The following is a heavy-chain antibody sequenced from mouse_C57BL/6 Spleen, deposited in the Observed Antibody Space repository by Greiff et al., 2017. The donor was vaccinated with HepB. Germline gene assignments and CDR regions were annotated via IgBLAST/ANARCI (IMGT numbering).Heavy chain of an antibody. CDR1: GFTFSSYT. J-gene: IGHJ2*01. Sequence: EVQRVESGGGLVKPGGSLKLSCAASGFTFSSYTMSWVRQTPEKRLEWVATISGGGGNTYYPDSVKGRFTISRDNAKNTLYLQMSRLRSEDTALYYCARITTVAYYFDYWGQGTTLTVSS. V-gene: IGHV5-9*01. D-gene: IGHD1-1*01. CDR3: ARITTVAYYFDY. CDR2: ISGGGGNT.